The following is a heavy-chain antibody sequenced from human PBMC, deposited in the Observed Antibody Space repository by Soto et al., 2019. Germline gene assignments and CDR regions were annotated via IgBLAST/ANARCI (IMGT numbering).Heavy chain of an antibody. J-gene: IGHJ6*02. CDR2: MNPNTGNT. CDR1: GYTFSSYD. Sequence: QVQLVQSGAEVKKPGASVKVSCKASGYTFSSYDINWVRQATGQGLEWMGWMNPNTGNTVYAQKFQGRVPMTRNTSISTAYMGLSSLRSEDTAVYYCARERAYGMDVWGQGTTVTVSS. V-gene: IGHV1-8*01. CDR3: ARERAYGMDV.